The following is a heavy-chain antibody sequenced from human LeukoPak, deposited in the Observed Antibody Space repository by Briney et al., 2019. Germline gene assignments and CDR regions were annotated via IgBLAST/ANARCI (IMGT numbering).Heavy chain of an antibody. CDR1: GYSISSGYF. D-gene: IGHD3-10*01. CDR2: IYNSGST. CDR3: ARGRLLWFGNGETYYFDY. V-gene: IGHV4-38-2*02. Sequence: SETLSLTCTVSGYSISSGYFWGWIRQPPGKGLEWIGTIYNSGSTYYNASLESRVTISVDTSKNQFSLKLNSVTAADTAVYYCARGRLLWFGNGETYYFDYWGQGTLVTVSS. J-gene: IGHJ4*02.